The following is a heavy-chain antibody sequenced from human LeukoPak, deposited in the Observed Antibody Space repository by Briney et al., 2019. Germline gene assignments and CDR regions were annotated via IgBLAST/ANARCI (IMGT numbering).Heavy chain of an antibody. J-gene: IGHJ4*02. V-gene: IGHV5-51*01. CDR3: ARLPDYGGNSFYFDY. CDR1: GYSFTSYW. CDR2: IYPGDSDT. Sequence: GESLKISCKGSGYSFTSYWIGWVRQMPGKGLEWMGIIYPGDSDTRYSPSFQGQVTISADKSISTAYLQWSSLKASDTATYYCARLPDYGGNSFYFDYWGQGTLVTVSS. D-gene: IGHD4-23*01.